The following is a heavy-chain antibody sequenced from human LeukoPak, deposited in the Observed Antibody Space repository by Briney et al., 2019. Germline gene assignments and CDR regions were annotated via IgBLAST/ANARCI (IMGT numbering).Heavy chain of an antibody. CDR2: IYTSGST. CDR3: AREWPPSRIAARPFFDY. V-gene: IGHV4-4*07. D-gene: IGHD6-6*01. Sequence: SETLSLACTVSGGSISSYYWSWVRQPAGKGLGWIGRIYTSGSTNYNPSLKSRVTMSVDTSKNQFSLKLSSVTAADRAVYYCAREWPPSRIAARPFFDYWGQGTLVTVSS. J-gene: IGHJ4*02. CDR1: GGSISSYY.